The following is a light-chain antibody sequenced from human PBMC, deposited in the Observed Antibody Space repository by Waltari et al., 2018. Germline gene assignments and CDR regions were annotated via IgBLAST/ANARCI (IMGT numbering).Light chain of an antibody. V-gene: IGLV1-44*01. CDR3: EAWDDSLNGWV. Sequence: QSVLTQPPSASGTPGQRVTISCSGSSSNIGSNTVNWYQQLPGTAPKLLIYSHNQRPSGVPDRFSGSKSGTSASLAISGLQSEDEADYYCEAWDDSLNGWVFGGGTKLTVL. CDR1: SSNIGSNT. CDR2: SHN. J-gene: IGLJ3*02.